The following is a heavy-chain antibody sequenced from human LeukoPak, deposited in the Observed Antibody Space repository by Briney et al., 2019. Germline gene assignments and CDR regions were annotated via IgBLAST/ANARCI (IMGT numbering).Heavy chain of an antibody. V-gene: IGHV4-39*07. Sequence: SETLSLTCTVSGGSISSSSYYWGWIRQPPGKGLEWIGRIYYGGSTYNNPSLKSQVTISVDTSKNQFSLKLSSVTAADTAVYYCAREFASTLNYYYYMDVWGKGTTVTVSS. CDR3: AREFASTLNYYYYMDV. CDR2: IYYGGST. J-gene: IGHJ6*03. CDR1: GGSISSSSYY. D-gene: IGHD3-10*01.